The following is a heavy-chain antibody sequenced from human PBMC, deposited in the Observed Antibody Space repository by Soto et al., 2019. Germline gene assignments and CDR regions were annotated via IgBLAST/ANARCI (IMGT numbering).Heavy chain of an antibody. CDR2: IYYSGST. J-gene: IGHJ6*02. Sequence: PSDTLSLTCTVSGGSVSSGSYYWSWIRQPPGKGLEWIGYIYYSGSTNYNPSLKSRVTISVDTSKNQFSLKLSSVTAADTAIYYCARIMVRRVDTYYYYYKMDVWGQGTAVTVSS. V-gene: IGHV4-61*01. D-gene: IGHD3-10*01. CDR1: GGSVSSGSYY. CDR3: ARIMVRRVDTYYYYYKMDV.